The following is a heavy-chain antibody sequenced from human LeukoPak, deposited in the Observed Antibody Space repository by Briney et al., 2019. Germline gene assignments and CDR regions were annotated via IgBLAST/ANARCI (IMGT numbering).Heavy chain of an antibody. Sequence: ASVKVSCKASGYTFTSYGISWVRQAPGQGIEWMGWISAYNGNTNYAQKLQGRVTMTTDTSTSTAYMELRSLRSDDTAVYYCARDTTIQMHYYYYGMDVRGQGTTVTVSS. D-gene: IGHD4-4*01. CDR3: ARDTTIQMHYYYYGMDV. V-gene: IGHV1-18*01. CDR1: GYTFTSYG. J-gene: IGHJ6*02. CDR2: ISAYNGNT.